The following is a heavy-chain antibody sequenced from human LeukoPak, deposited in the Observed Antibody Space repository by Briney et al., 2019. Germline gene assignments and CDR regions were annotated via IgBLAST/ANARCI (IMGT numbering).Heavy chain of an antibody. V-gene: IGHV5-51*01. CDR3: ARVNSARGSFDC. J-gene: IGHJ4*02. D-gene: IGHD2/OR15-2a*01. CDR1: GYTIGSFGSYW. Sequence: GESLKISCKGSGYTIGSFGSYWIAWVRRMPGKGLEWMGSIYPIDSDTRYNPSFEGQVTVSVDRSISTAYLQWSSLKASATAIYYSARVNSARGSFDCWGKGSLPPVSS. CDR2: IYPIDSDT.